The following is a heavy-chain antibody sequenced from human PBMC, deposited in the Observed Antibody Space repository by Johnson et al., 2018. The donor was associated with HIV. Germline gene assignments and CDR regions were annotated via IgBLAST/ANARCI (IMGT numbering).Heavy chain of an antibody. D-gene: IGHD1-1*01. CDR3: AKGPRYDAVDI. J-gene: IGHJ3*02. Sequence: VQLVESGGGLVQPGGSLRLSCGASGFIFSNYAMSWVRQAPGKGLEWVSGISGSGGSTYYADSVKGRFTISRDNSKNTLYLQMISLRAEDTAVYFCAKGPRYDAVDIWGQGTMVTVSS. V-gene: IGHV3-23*04. CDR1: GFIFSNYA. CDR2: ISGSGGST.